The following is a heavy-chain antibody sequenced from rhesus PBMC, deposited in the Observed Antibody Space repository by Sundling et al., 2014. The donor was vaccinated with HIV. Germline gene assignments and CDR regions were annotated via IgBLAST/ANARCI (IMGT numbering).Heavy chain of an antibody. V-gene: IGHV4-169*01. J-gene: IGHJ6*01. CDR1: GASISTYY. CDR2: IHGSGGTT. D-gene: IGHD4-17*01. Sequence: QVQLQESGPGLVKPSETLSLTCAVSGASISTYYWSWIRQAPGKGLEWIGYIHGSGGTTNYNPSLKSRVTLLVHTSNNQFSLTLTSVTAADTAIYYCARHPMVPNFGLDSWGQGSSSPSPQ. CDR3: ARHPMVPNFGLDS.